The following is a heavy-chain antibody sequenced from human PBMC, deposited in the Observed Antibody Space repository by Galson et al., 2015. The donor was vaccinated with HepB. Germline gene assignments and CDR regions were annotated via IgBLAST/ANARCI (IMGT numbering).Heavy chain of an antibody. CDR3: TRGPTTQIRTFGTTGDRSYFDY. D-gene: IGHD1-1*01. CDR2: ISWNGSSI. V-gene: IGHV3-9*01. J-gene: IGHJ4*02. Sequence: SLRLSCAASGFTFNDYAMHWVRQGPGKGLEWVSGISWNGSSIEYADSVKGRFTISRDNAKNSLSLQMNSVRTEDTAFYYCTRGPTTQIRTFGTTGDRSYFDYWGQGTLVTVSS. CDR1: GFTFNDYA.